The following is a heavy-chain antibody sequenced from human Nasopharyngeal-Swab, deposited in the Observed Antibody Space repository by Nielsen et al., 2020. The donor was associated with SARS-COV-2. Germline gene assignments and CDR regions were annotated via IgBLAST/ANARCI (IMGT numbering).Heavy chain of an antibody. V-gene: IGHV3-23*01. Sequence: GESLKISCTASGFTFSSYAMNWVRQAPGKGLEWVSTINYNSGITYSADSVRGRFTIFRDNSENTLFLQINSLMAEDTAMYFCAKGMDSSGFHGFDIWGQGTMVTVSS. D-gene: IGHD6-19*01. CDR2: INYNSGIT. J-gene: IGHJ3*02. CDR3: AKGMDSSGFHGFDI. CDR1: GFTFSSYA.